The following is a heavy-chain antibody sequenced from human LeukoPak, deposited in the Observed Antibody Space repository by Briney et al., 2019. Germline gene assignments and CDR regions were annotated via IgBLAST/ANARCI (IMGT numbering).Heavy chain of an antibody. J-gene: IGHJ3*02. V-gene: IGHV5-51*01. CDR2: IYPDHSDT. CDR3: ARTLGYCSGGSCYRDAFDI. CDR1: GYSFTSYW. D-gene: IGHD2-15*01. Sequence: GESLKISCKGSGYSFTSYWIGWVRQMPGKGLEWMGIIYPDHSDTRYSPSFQGQVTISADKSISTAYLQWSSLKASDTAMYYCARTLGYCSGGSCYRDAFDIWGPGTMVTVFS.